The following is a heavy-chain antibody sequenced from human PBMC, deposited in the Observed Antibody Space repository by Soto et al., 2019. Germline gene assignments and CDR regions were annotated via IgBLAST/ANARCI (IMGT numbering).Heavy chain of an antibody. CDR3: AGVSSSFMFDY. CDR2: IIPILGVA. D-gene: IGHD6-13*01. V-gene: IGHV1-69*02. Sequence: SVKFSCKASGSTFTSYTISWVRQAPGQGLEWMGRIIPILGVANYAQKFQGRVTITADKSTSTAYMELSSLRSEDTAVYYCAGVSSSFMFDYWGQGTLVTVSS. J-gene: IGHJ4*02. CDR1: GSTFTSYT.